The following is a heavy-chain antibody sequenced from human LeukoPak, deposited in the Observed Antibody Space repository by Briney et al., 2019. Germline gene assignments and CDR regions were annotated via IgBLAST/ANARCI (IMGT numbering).Heavy chain of an antibody. J-gene: IGHJ4*02. D-gene: IGHD6-6*01. Sequence: GGSLRLSCAASGFTFSSYAMSWVRQAPGKGLEWVSAISGSGGSTYYADSVKGRFTISRDNSKNTLYLQMNSLRAEDTAVYYCAKDISPSQSSSEYYFDYWGQGTLVTVSS. CDR2: ISGSGGST. V-gene: IGHV3-23*01. CDR3: AKDISPSQSSSEYYFDY. CDR1: GFTFSSYA.